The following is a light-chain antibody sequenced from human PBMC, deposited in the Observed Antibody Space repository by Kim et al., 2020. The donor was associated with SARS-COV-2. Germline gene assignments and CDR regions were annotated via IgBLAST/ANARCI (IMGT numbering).Light chain of an antibody. CDR2: DAS. CDR3: QQRSNWPGT. CDR1: QSVSSY. J-gene: IGKJ1*01. Sequence: LSPGESATLSCRASQSVSSYLAWYQQKPGQAPRLLIYDASNRATGIPARFSGSGSGTDFTLTISSLEPEDFAVYYCQQRSNWPGTFGQGTKVEIK. V-gene: IGKV3-11*01.